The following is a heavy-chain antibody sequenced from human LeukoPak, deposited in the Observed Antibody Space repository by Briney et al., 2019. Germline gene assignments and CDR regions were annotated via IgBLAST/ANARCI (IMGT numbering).Heavy chain of an antibody. CDR2: IYSGGST. Sequence: PGGSLRLSCAASGFTVSSNYMTWVRQAPGKGLEWVSVIYSGGSTYYADSVKGRFTISRDNAKNTLYLQMNSLRAEDTAVYFCARGTYGLRIDNWFDPWGQGTLVTVSS. J-gene: IGHJ5*02. CDR3: ARGTYGLRIDNWFDP. D-gene: IGHD1-26*01. CDR1: GFTVSSNY. V-gene: IGHV3-53*01.